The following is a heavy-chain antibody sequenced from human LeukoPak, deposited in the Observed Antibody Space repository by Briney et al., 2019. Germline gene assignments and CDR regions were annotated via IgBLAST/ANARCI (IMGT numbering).Heavy chain of an antibody. J-gene: IGHJ4*02. Sequence: ASVKVSCKASGYTFTGYSMHWVRQAPGQGLEWMGRINPNSGGTNYAQKFQGRVTMTRDTSISTAYMELSRLRSDDTAVYYCATGTYYYDSSGYYPEYFDYWGQGTLVTVSS. D-gene: IGHD3-22*01. CDR1: GYTFTGYS. CDR2: INPNSGGT. CDR3: ATGTYYYDSSGYYPEYFDY. V-gene: IGHV1-2*06.